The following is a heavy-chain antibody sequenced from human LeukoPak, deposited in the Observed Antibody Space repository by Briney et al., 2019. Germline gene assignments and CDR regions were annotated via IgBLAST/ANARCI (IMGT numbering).Heavy chain of an antibody. CDR1: GGSISSYY. D-gene: IGHD2-2*01. Sequence: PSETLSLTCTVSGGSISSYYWSWIRQPPGKGLEWIGYIYYSGSTNYNPSLKSRVTISVDTSKNQFSLKLSSVTAADTAVYYCARHACSDPAAMPNRARFDPWGQGTLVTVSS. CDR3: ARHACSDPAAMPNRARFDP. J-gene: IGHJ5*02. V-gene: IGHV4-59*08. CDR2: IYYSGST.